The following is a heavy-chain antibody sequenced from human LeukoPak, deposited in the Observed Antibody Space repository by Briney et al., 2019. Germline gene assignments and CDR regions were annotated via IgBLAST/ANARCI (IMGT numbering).Heavy chain of an antibody. J-gene: IGHJ4*02. V-gene: IGHV1-69*05. CDR2: IIPIFGTA. Sequence: SVKVSCKASGGTFSSYAISWVRQAPGQGLEWMGRIIPIFGTAIYAQKFRGRVTITTDESTSTAYMELSSLRSEDTAVYYCARGPLSRYCSGGSCSDTAMVLVFDYWGQGTLVTVSS. D-gene: IGHD2-15*01. CDR1: GGTFSSYA. CDR3: ARGPLSRYCSGGSCSDTAMVLVFDY.